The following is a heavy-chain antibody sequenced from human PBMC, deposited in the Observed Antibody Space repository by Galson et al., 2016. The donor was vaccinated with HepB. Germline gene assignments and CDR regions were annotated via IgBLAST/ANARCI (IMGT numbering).Heavy chain of an antibody. V-gene: IGHV5-10-1*01. D-gene: IGHD1-26*01. J-gene: IGHJ4*02. CDR3: ARHEAGWEVLY. Sequence: QSGAEVKKPGESLRISCKGSGYIFTNYWISWVRQTPGKGLEWMGRIDPSDSDTNYSPSFQGHVTISADKSISTAYLQWSSLKASDTAMYYCARHEAGWEVLYWGQGALVTVSS. CDR2: IDPSDSDT. CDR1: GYIFTNYW.